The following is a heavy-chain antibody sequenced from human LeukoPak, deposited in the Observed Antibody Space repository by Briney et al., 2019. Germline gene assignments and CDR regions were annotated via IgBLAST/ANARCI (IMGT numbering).Heavy chain of an antibody. V-gene: IGHV3-15*01. CDR2: IKSKTDGGTT. Sequence: GGSLRLSCAASGFTFSNAWMSWDRQPPGKGLEWVGRIKSKTDGGTTDYAAPVKGRFTISRDDSKNTLYLQMNSLKTEDTAVYYCTTDLSLKAGMDVWGQGTTVTVSS. J-gene: IGHJ6*02. CDR3: TTDLSLKAGMDV. CDR1: GFTFSNAW.